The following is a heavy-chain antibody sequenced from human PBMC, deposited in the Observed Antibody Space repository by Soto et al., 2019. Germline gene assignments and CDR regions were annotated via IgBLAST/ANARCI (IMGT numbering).Heavy chain of an antibody. V-gene: IGHV2-5*02. D-gene: IGHD2-15*01. CDR2: IYWDDDK. CDR1: GFSLSTSGVG. Sequence: QITLKESGPTLVKPTQTLTLTCTFSGFSLSTSGVGVAWIRQPQGKALEWLALIYWDDDKRYRPSLETRLTVTKDTSKIQVVVSMTNMDSVDTATYYCAYLPCSGGSCYWFSYSGMDVWGQGTTVTVSS. CDR3: AYLPCSGGSCYWFSYSGMDV. J-gene: IGHJ6*02.